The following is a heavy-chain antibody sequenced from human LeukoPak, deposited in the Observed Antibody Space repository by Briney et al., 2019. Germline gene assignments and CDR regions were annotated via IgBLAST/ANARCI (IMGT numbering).Heavy chain of an antibody. V-gene: IGHV3-48*04. CDR3: ARDVTYHGGDWFDP. CDR1: EFTFSSYS. CDR2: ISSSGTSI. J-gene: IGHJ5*02. Sequence: PGGSLRLSCAASEFTFSSYSMFWVRQAPGKGLVWVSYISSSGTSIYYADSVKGRFTISRDNAKNSLYLQMNSLRAEDTAVYYCARDVTYHGGDWFDPWGQGTLVTVSS. D-gene: IGHD4-23*01.